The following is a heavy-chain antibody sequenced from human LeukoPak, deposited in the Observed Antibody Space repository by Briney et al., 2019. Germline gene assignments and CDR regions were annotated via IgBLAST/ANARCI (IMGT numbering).Heavy chain of an antibody. J-gene: IGHJ3*02. V-gene: IGHV4-59*08. D-gene: IGHD6-13*01. CDR3: ARLKYSSSWFNAFDI. Sequence: PSETLSLTCTVSGGSISSYYWGWIRQPPGKGLEWIGYIYYSGSTNYNPSLKSRVTISVDTSKNQFSLKLSSVTAADTAVYYCARLKYSSSWFNAFDIWGQGTMVTVSS. CDR2: IYYSGST. CDR1: GGSISSYY.